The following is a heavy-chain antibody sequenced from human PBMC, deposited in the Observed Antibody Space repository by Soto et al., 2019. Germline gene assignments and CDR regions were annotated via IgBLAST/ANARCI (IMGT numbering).Heavy chain of an antibody. CDR2: ISSSSSTI. V-gene: IGHV3-48*01. J-gene: IGHJ3*02. D-gene: IGHD2-15*01. CDR3: AREKFFVVAATDDAFDI. CDR1: GFTFSSYS. Sequence: GGSLRLSCAASGFTFSSYSMNWVRQAPGKGLEWVSYISSSSSTIYYADSVKGRFTISRDNAKNSLYLQMNSLRAEDTAVYYCAREKFFVVAATDDAFDIWGQGTMVTVSS.